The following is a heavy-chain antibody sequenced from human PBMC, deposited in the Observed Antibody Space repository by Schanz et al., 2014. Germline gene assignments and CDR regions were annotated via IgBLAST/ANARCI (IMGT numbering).Heavy chain of an antibody. CDR1: GFIVRSNY. J-gene: IGHJ3*02. V-gene: IGHV3-48*04. CDR3: AKGRFGELSAFDI. CDR2: IGSSSSRI. Sequence: EVQLVESGGGLVQPGGSLRLSCAVSGFIVRSNYMTWVRQAPGKGLEWISYIGSSSSRIDHADSVKGRFTISRDNAKNSLYLQMNSLRAEDTAVYYCAKGRFGELSAFDIWGQGTMVTVSS. D-gene: IGHD3-10*01.